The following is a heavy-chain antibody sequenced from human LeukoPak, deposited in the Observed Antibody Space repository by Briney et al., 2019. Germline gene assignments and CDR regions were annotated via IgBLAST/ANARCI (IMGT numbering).Heavy chain of an antibody. CDR3: ARDRRYYYDSSGHGFDY. D-gene: IGHD3-22*01. J-gene: IGHJ4*02. Sequence: SETLSLTCAAYGGSFSGYYWSWIRQPPGKGLEWIGEINHSGSTNYNPSLKGRVTISVDTSKNQFSLKLSSVTAADTAVYYCARDRRYYYDSSGHGFDYWGQGTLVTVSS. CDR1: GGSFSGYY. CDR2: INHSGST. V-gene: IGHV4-34*01.